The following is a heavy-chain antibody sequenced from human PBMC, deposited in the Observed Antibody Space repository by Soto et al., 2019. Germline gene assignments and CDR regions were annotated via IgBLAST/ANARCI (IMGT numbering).Heavy chain of an antibody. Sequence: GGSLRLSCAASGFTFSDHAMSWVRQAPGKGLEWVSAITPTGGSTYNADSVKGRFTISRDNSKNTLYLQMNSLRAEDTAVYYCARDLFGYYSMDVWGQGTTVTVSS. CDR1: GFTFSDHA. V-gene: IGHV3-23*01. J-gene: IGHJ6*02. CDR2: ITPTGGST. CDR3: ARDLFGYYSMDV. D-gene: IGHD2-21*01.